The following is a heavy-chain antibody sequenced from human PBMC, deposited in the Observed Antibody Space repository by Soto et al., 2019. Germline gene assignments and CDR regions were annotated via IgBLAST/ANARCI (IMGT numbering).Heavy chain of an antibody. CDR1: GGTFNSYT. V-gene: IGHV1-69*02. J-gene: IGHJ4*02. CDR3: STIYSCGITHFDS. CDR2: VNPIVGMS. Sequence: QVQLVQSGAEAKKPGSSVKVSCTASGGTFNSYTLNWVRQAPGQRLEWVGRVNPIVGMSHSASQLRGRVTMAPDKSTIIAYMDLTGLKTEDTAVYFGSTIYSCGITHFDSWGPGALVTVSS. D-gene: IGHD1-26*01.